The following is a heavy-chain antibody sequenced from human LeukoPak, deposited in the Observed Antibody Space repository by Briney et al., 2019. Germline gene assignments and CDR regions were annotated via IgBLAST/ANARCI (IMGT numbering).Heavy chain of an antibody. J-gene: IGHJ3*02. CDR3: ARVMLEQLGYDAFDI. CDR2: ISSSSSYI. Sequence: PGGSLRLSCAASGFTFSSYSMNWVRQAPGKGLEWVSSISSSSSYIYYADSVKGRFTISRDNAKNSLYLQMNSLRAEDTAVYYCARVMLEQLGYDAFDIWGQGTMVTVSS. CDR1: GFTFSSYS. D-gene: IGHD6-6*01. V-gene: IGHV3-21*01.